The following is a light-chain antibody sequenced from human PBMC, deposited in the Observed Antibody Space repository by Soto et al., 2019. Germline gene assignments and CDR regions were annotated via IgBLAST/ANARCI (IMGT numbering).Light chain of an antibody. V-gene: IGKV3-20*01. J-gene: IGKJ4*01. CDR2: GAS. CDR1: QSVRSNY. Sequence: EIVLTQSLGTLSLSPGERATLSCRASQSVRSNYLAWYQQKPGHAPRLLIYGASSRATGIPDRLSGTGSGTDFNLTISRLEPEDFAVYYCQLYATLPLTFGGGTKVDIK. CDR3: QLYATLPLT.